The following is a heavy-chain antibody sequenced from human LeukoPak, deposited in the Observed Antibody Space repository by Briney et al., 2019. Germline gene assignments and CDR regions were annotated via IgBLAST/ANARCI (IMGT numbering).Heavy chain of an antibody. Sequence: GESLKISCKGSGYSFTSYWIGWVRQMPGKGLEWMGIIYPGDSDTRYSPSFQGQVTISADKFISTAYLQWSSLKASDTAMYYCARSTAAMVYYFDYWGQGTLVTVSS. J-gene: IGHJ4*02. V-gene: IGHV5-51*01. CDR2: IYPGDSDT. CDR1: GYSFTSYW. D-gene: IGHD1-20*01. CDR3: ARSTAAMVYYFDY.